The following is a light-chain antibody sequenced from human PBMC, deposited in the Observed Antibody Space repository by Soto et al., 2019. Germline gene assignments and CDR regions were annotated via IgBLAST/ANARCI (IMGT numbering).Light chain of an antibody. V-gene: IGLV1-44*01. CDR2: SNN. CDR1: SANIERYT. J-gene: IGLJ2*01. Sequence: QSVLTQPPSASGTPGQRVTISCSGSSANIERYTVNWYQQVPGTAPKLLIYSNNQRPSGVPDRFSGSKSGTSGSLAISGLQSEDEADYHCAAWDDSLKAVVFSGGTKLTVL. CDR3: AAWDDSLKAVV.